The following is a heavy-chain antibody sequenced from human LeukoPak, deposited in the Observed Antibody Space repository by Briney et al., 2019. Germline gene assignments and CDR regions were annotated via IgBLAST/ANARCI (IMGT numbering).Heavy chain of an antibody. Sequence: PGGSLRLSCAASGFTFDDYGMSWVRQAPGKGLEWVSGINWNGGSTGYADSVKGRFTISRDNAKNSLYLQMNSLRAEDTALYYCARDANYGDYARGAFDIWGQGTMVTVSS. CDR3: ARDANYGDYARGAFDI. D-gene: IGHD4-17*01. V-gene: IGHV3-20*04. J-gene: IGHJ3*02. CDR1: GFTFDDYG. CDR2: INWNGGST.